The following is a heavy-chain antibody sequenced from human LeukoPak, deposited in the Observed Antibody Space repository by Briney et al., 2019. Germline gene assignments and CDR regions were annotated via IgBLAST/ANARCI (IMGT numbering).Heavy chain of an antibody. CDR3: ARVKADYDVLTGYYSRGLDY. Sequence: GGSLRLSCAASGFTFSSYWMSWVRQAPGKGLEWVANIKQDGSEKYYVDSVKGRFTISRDNAKNSLYLQMNSLRAEDTAVYYCARVKADYDVLTGYYSRGLDYWGQGTLVTVSS. D-gene: IGHD3-9*01. CDR2: IKQDGSEK. J-gene: IGHJ4*02. CDR1: GFTFSSYW. V-gene: IGHV3-7*04.